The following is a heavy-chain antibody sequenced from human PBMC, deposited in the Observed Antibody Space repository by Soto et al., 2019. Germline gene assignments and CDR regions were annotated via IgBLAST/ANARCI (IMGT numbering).Heavy chain of an antibody. CDR1: GFTFSSYG. CDR2: ISYDGSNK. V-gene: IGHV3-30*18. Sequence: QVQLVESGGGVVQPGRSLRLSCAASGFTFSSYGMHWVRQAPGKGLEWVAVISYDGSNKYYADSVKGRFTISIDNSKNTVYLQMNSLRAEDKAMYYCAKDQGGMDVWGQGTTVTVYS. CDR3: AKDQGGMDV. J-gene: IGHJ6*02.